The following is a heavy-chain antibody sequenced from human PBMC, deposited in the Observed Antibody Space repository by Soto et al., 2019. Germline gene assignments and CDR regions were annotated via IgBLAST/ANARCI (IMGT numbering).Heavy chain of an antibody. CDR3: ARGRMGIAARRGNWLDP. Sequence: SETLSLTCTVSGGSISSSTYYWGWIRQPPGKGLEWIGSFYYSGSTYYNPSLKSRVTISVDTSKNQFSLKLSSVTAADTAVYYCARGRMGIAARRGNWLDPWGQGTLVTVSS. CDR2: FYYSGST. CDR1: GGSISSSTYY. D-gene: IGHD6-6*01. J-gene: IGHJ5*02. V-gene: IGHV4-39*01.